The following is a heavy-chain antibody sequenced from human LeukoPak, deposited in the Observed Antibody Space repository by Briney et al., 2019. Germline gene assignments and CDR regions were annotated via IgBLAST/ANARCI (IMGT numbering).Heavy chain of an antibody. CDR3: ARDQRVTGRPHIDY. V-gene: IGHV3-74*03. Sequence: PGGSLRLSCAASGFTFRNHWMHWVRQTPGKGLVWVSRISSDGSSTTYADSVKGRFTISRGNAKHTLYLQMNNLRAEDKAMYYCARDQRVTGRPHIDYCVQGTLVIVSS. CDR1: GFTFRNHW. D-gene: IGHD4-11*01. CDR2: ISSDGSST. J-gene: IGHJ4*02.